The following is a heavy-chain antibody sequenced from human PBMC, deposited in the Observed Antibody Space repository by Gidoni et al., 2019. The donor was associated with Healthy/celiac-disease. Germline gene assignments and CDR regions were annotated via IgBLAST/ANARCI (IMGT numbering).Heavy chain of an antibody. Sequence: QVQLQESGPGLVKPSETLSLTCAVSGYSISSGYYWGWIRQPPGKGLEWIGSIYHSGSTYYNPSLKSRVTISVDTSKNQFSLKLSSVTAADTAVYYCALIQLSERAFDYWGQGTLVTVSS. CDR1: GYSISSGYY. D-gene: IGHD5-18*01. CDR3: ALIQLSERAFDY. J-gene: IGHJ4*02. CDR2: IYHSGST. V-gene: IGHV4-38-2*01.